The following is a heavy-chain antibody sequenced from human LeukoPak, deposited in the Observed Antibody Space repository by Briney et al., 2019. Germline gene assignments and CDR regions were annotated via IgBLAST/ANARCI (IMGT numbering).Heavy chain of an antibody. J-gene: IGHJ4*02. D-gene: IGHD3-10*01. V-gene: IGHV5-51*01. CDR1: GYSFTTYW. CDR3: AVLTDGAFDY. CDR2: IYPGDSDT. Sequence: GESLKISCKGSGYSFTTYWIAWVRQMPGKGLEWMGVIYPGDSDTRYSPSFQGQDTISADKSISTAYLQWSSLKASDTAMYYCAVLTDGAFDYWGQGTLVTVSS.